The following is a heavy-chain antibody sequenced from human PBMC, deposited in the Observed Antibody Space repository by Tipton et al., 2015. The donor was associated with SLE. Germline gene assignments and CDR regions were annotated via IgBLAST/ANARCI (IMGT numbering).Heavy chain of an antibody. Sequence: SLRLSCAASGFTFSSYAMHWVRQAPGKGLEWVAFISYDGSNKYYADSEKGRFTISRDNSKNTVYLQMNSLRAEDTAVYYCARKRLERFSELSCFAPWGKGKIVNVSS. CDR2: ISYDGSNK. V-gene: IGHV3-30*04. CDR3: ARKRLERFSELSCFAP. J-gene: IGHJ5*02. D-gene: IGHD3-16*02. CDR1: GFTFSSYA.